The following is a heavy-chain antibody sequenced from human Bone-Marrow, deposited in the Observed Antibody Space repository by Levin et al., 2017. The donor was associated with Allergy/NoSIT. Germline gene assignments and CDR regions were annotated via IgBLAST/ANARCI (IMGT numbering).Heavy chain of an antibody. CDR2: ISSSDNSI. V-gene: IGHV3-11*01. J-gene: IGHJ6*03. CDR3: ARMRPDDYYYYYMDV. Sequence: GGSLRLSCAASGFAFSDYYMRWIRQAPGKGLECVSHISSSDNSIEYADSVKDRFTISRDNAKNSLYLQMNSLRAEDTAVYYCARMRPDDYYYYYMDVWGKGTTVTVSS. CDR1: GFAFSDYY.